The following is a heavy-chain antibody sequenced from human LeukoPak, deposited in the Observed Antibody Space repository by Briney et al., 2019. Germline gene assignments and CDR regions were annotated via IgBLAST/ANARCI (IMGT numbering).Heavy chain of an antibody. CDR1: GFTFSSYG. V-gene: IGHV3-30*18. Sequence: GGSLRLSCAASGFTFSSYGMHWVRQAPGKGLEWVAVISFDGSNKYYADSVKGRFTISRDNSKNTLYLQMNSLRAEDTAVYYCAKDLNYYGSGSYSDYWGQGTLVTVSS. CDR3: AKDLNYYGSGSYSDY. D-gene: IGHD3-10*01. CDR2: ISFDGSNK. J-gene: IGHJ4*02.